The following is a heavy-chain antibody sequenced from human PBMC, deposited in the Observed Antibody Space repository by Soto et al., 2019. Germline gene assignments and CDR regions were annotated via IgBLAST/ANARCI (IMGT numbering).Heavy chain of an antibody. V-gene: IGHV4-30-2*01. J-gene: IGHJ4*02. CDR3: ARGWFGEFYFDY. Sequence: SETLSLTCAVSGGSISSGGYSWSWIRQPPGKGLEWIGYIYHSGSTYYNPSLKSRVTISVDRSKNQFSLKLSSVTAADTAVHYCARGWFGEFYFDYWGQGTLVTVSS. CDR2: IYHSGST. CDR1: GGSISSGGYS. D-gene: IGHD3-10*01.